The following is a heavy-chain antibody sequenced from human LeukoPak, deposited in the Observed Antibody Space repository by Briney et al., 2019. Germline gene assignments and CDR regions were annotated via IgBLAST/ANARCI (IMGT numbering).Heavy chain of an antibody. CDR1: GFTFRSYA. CDR3: AKDRGPYSSGWYVFAY. CDR2: ISASGGST. V-gene: IGHV3-23*01. D-gene: IGHD6-19*01. Sequence: GGSLRLSCAASGFTFRSYAMSWVRQVPGKGLEWVSGISASGGSTYYADSVRGRFTISRDNSKNTLYVQMNSLRAEDTAVYYCAKDRGPYSSGWYVFAYWGQGTLVTVSS. J-gene: IGHJ4*02.